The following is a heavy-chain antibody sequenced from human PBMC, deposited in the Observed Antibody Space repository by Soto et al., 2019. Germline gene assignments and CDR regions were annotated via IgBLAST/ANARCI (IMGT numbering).Heavy chain of an antibody. V-gene: IGHV1-8*01. D-gene: IGHD3-10*01. J-gene: IGHJ6*02. CDR1: GYTFTSYE. CDR3: ARGHRITMVRGVIIYSRSYYYGMDV. CDR2: MNPNSGNT. Sequence: ASVKVSCKASGYTFTSYEINWVREATGQGLEWMGWMNPNSGNTGYAQKFQGRVTMTRNTSISTAYMELSSLRSEDTAVYYCARGHRITMVRGVIIYSRSYYYGMDVWGQGTTVTVSS.